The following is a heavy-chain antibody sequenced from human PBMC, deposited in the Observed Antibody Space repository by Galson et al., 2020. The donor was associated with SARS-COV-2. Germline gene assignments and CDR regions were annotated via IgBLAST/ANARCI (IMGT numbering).Heavy chain of an antibody. CDR3: ARHSCSGGSCYSVVGPTYYFDY. V-gene: IGHV4-39*01. CDR2: IYYSGST. J-gene: IGHJ4*02. D-gene: IGHD2-15*01. CDR1: GGSISSSSYY. Sequence: SETLSLTCTVSGGSISSSSYYWGWIRQPPGKGLEWIGSIYYSGSTYYNPSLKSRVTISVDTSKNQFSLKLSSVTAADTAVYYCARHSCSGGSCYSVVGPTYYFDYWGQGTLVTVSS.